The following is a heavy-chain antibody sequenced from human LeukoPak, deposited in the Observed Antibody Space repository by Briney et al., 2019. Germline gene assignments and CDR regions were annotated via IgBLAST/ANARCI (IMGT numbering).Heavy chain of an antibody. Sequence: PGGSLRLSCAASGFSFSNQNMNWVRQAPGKGLEWVSSISRTSNYIYYADSVKGRFSVSRDNSKSSLYLQMNSLTAEDTAIYYCARGGDAGRYCFFDLWGRGILVIVSS. CDR1: GFSFSNQN. CDR3: ARGGDAGRYCFFDL. V-gene: IGHV3-21*01. J-gene: IGHJ2*01. D-gene: IGHD2-21*01. CDR2: ISRTSNYI.